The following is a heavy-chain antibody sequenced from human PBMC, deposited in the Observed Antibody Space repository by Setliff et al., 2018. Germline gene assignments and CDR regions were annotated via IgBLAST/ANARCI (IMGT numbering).Heavy chain of an antibody. J-gene: IGHJ4*02. Sequence: ASVKVSCKTPGYTFNDYGITWVRQVPGQGLEWMGWISSYTGKTYYAEKLQGRVTLTTDTSTSTAYLDLRSLESDDTAVYYCSRLVRFCTKTACQRLSGGEFWGQGTLVT. CDR3: SRLVRFCTKTACQRLSGGEF. V-gene: IGHV1-18*01. CDR1: GYTFNDYG. D-gene: IGHD2-8*01. CDR2: ISSYTGKT.